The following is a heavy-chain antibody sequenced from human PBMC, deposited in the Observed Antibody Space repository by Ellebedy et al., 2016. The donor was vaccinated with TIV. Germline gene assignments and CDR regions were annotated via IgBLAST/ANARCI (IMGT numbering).Heavy chain of an antibody. Sequence: GESLKISXAASGFTFSSYGMHWVRQAPGKGLEWVAVIWYDGSNKYYADSVKGRFTISRDNSKNTLYLQMNSLRAEDTAVYYCARESRPWGYSSSWYLDYWGQGTLVTVSS. V-gene: IGHV3-33*01. D-gene: IGHD6-13*01. CDR1: GFTFSSYG. CDR3: ARESRPWGYSSSWYLDY. CDR2: IWYDGSNK. J-gene: IGHJ4*02.